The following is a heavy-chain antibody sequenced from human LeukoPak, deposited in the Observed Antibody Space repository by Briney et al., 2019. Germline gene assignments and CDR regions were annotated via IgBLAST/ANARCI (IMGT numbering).Heavy chain of an antibody. D-gene: IGHD4-17*01. J-gene: IGHJ4*02. CDR3: ARLSYGGTDY. CDR2: INHSGST. CDR1: GGSISTYY. Sequence: SETLSLTCAVSGGSISTYYWNWIRQPPGKGLEWIGEINHSGSTNYNPSLKSRVTISVDTSKNQFSLKLRSVTAADTAVYYCARLSYGGTDYWGQGTLVTVSS. V-gene: IGHV4-34*01.